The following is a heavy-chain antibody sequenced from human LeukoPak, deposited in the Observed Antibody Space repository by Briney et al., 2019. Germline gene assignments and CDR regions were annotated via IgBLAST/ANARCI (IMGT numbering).Heavy chain of an antibody. CDR1: GYTFSDYA. Sequence: ASVEVSCKASGYTFSDYAMHWVRQAPGQRLEWMGWINAGNGNTKYSQKFQGRVTITRDTSASTAYMELSSLRSEDTAVYYCARVTYYYDSSRLGYWGQGTLVTVSS. J-gene: IGHJ4*02. CDR3: ARVTYYYDSSRLGY. CDR2: INAGNGNT. V-gene: IGHV1-3*01. D-gene: IGHD3-22*01.